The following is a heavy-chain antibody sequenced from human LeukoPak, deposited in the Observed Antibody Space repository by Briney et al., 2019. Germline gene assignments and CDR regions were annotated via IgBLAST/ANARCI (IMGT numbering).Heavy chain of an antibody. J-gene: IGHJ4*02. CDR1: GYAFISYD. CDR3: ARGPPNWGYDY. Sequence: ASVKVSCKASGYAFISYDFNWVRQATGQRPEWMGWLSPNSGDTGYAQKFQDRVTMTRNTYISTAYMELSSLRSDDTAVYYCARGPPNWGYDYWGPGTLVTVSS. D-gene: IGHD7-27*01. V-gene: IGHV1-8*01. CDR2: LSPNSGDT.